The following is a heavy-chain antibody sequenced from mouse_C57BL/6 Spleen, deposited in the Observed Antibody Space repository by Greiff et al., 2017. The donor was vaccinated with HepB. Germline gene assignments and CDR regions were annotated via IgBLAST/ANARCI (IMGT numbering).Heavy chain of an antibody. J-gene: IGHJ2*01. CDR2: IHPNSGST. CDR1: GYTLTSYW. Sequence: QVQLQQPGAELVKPGASVKLSCKASGYTLTSYWMHWVKQRPGQGLEWIGMIHPNSGSTNYNEKLKSKATLTVDKSSSTAYMQLSSLTSEDSAVYYCARRGFTTVVATDYWGQGTPLTVSS. CDR3: ARRGFTTVVATDY. V-gene: IGHV1-64*01. D-gene: IGHD1-1*01.